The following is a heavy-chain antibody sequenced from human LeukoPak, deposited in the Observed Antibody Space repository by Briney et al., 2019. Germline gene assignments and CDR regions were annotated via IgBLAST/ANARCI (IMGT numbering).Heavy chain of an antibody. J-gene: IGHJ4*02. V-gene: IGHV3-23*01. Sequence: GGSLRLSCAASGFTFSSYAMSWVRQAPGMGLEWVSVITDSGVRTYYADSVKGRFTISRDNSKNTLYLQMKSLRAEDTAVYYCAKDLAPSTVETPFDYWGQGTLVTVSS. CDR1: GFTFSSYA. D-gene: IGHD4-23*01. CDR2: ITDSGVRT. CDR3: AKDLAPSTVETPFDY.